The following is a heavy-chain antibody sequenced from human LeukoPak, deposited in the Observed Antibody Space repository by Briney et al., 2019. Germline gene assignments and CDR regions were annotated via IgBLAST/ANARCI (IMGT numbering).Heavy chain of an antibody. CDR2: ISGSGGST. V-gene: IGHV3-23*01. CDR1: GFTFSSYA. J-gene: IGHJ5*02. D-gene: IGHD6-19*01. Sequence: GGSLRLSCAASGFTFSSYAMSWVRQAPGKGLDWVSAISGSGGSTYYADSVKGRFTISRDNSKNTLYLQMNSLRAEDTAVYYCAKSIAVAGTSNWFDPWGQGTLVTVSS. CDR3: AKSIAVAGTSNWFDP.